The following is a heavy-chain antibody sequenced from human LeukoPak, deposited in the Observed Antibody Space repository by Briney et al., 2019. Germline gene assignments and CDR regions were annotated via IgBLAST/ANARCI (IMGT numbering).Heavy chain of an antibody. D-gene: IGHD6-19*01. CDR3: ARLIAVAGSYYFDY. J-gene: IGHJ4*02. CDR2: IYYSGST. Sequence: SETLSLTCTVSGGSISSYYWSWIRQPPGKGLEWIGYIYYSGSTNYNPSLKSRVTISVDTSKNQFSLKLSSVTAADMAVYYCARLIAVAGSYYFDYWGQGTLVTVSS. V-gene: IGHV4-59*01. CDR1: GGSISSYY.